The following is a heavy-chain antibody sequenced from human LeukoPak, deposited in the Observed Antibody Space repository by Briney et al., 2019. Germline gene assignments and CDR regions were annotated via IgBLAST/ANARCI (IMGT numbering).Heavy chain of an antibody. CDR2: IYYSGST. CDR3: ARGSPTYYYDSSGYYSFDY. CDR1: GGSVSSGSYY. V-gene: IGHV4-61*01. D-gene: IGHD3-22*01. Sequence: SETLSLTRTVSGGSVSSGSYYWSWIRQPPGKGLEWIGYIYYSGSTNYNPSLKSRVTISVDTSKNQFSLKLSSVTAADTAVYYCARGSPTYYYDSSGYYSFDYWGQGTLVTVSS. J-gene: IGHJ4*02.